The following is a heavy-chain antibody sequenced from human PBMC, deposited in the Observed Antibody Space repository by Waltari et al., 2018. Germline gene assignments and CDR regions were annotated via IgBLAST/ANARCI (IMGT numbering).Heavy chain of an antibody. Sequence: QLQLQESGPGLVKPSETLSLTCTVSGGSISSSSYYWGWIRQPPGTGLEWIGSIYYSGSTYYNPSLKSRVTISVDTSKNQFSLKLSSVTAADTAVYYCARDPVRGVIFPVHYYYGMDVWGQGTTVTVSS. D-gene: IGHD3-10*01. CDR2: IYYSGST. CDR1: GGSISSSSYY. V-gene: IGHV4-39*02. J-gene: IGHJ6*02. CDR3: ARDPVRGVIFPVHYYYGMDV.